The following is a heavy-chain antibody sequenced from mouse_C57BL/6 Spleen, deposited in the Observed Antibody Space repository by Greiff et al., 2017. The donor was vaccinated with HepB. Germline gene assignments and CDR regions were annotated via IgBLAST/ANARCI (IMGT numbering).Heavy chain of an antibody. J-gene: IGHJ2*01. CDR3: ARSSFYSYYFDY. CDR1: GFTFSDYG. Sequence: DVHLVESGGGLVKPGGSLKLSCAASGFTFSDYGMHWVRQAPEKGLEWVAYISSGSSTIYYADTVKGRFTISRDNAKNTLFLQMTSLRSEDTAMYYCARSSFYSYYFDYWGQGTTLTVSS. V-gene: IGHV5-17*01. D-gene: IGHD2-1*01. CDR2: ISSGSSTI.